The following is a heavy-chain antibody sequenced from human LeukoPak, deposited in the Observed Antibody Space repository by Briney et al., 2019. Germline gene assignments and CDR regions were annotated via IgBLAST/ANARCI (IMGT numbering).Heavy chain of an antibody. CDR3: ARVAGLVAGTDY. CDR2: INPSGGST. V-gene: IGHV1-46*01. CDR1: GYTFTGYY. D-gene: IGHD6-19*01. J-gene: IGHJ4*02. Sequence: GASVKVSCKASGYTFTGYYMHWVRQAPGQGLEWMGIINPSGGSTSYAQKFQGRVTMTRDTSISTAYMELSRLRSDDTAVYYCARVAGLVAGTDYWGQGTLVTVSS.